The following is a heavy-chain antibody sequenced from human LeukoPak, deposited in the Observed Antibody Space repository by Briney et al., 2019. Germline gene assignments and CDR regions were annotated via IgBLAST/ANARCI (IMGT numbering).Heavy chain of an antibody. J-gene: IGHJ2*01. V-gene: IGHV3-21*01. CDR2: ISSSSSYI. CDR1: GFTYSSYS. CDR3: ARDLNWYFDL. Sequence: GGSLRLSCAASGFTYSSYSMNWVRQAPGKGLEWVSSISSSSSYIYYADSVKGRFTISRDNAKNSLYLQMNSLRAEDTAVYYCARDLNWYFDLWGRGTLVTVSS.